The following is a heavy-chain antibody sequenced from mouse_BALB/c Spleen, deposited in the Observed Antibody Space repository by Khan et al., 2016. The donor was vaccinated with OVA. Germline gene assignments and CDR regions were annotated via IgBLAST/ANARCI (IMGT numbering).Heavy chain of an antibody. V-gene: IGHV6-6*02. CDR2: IRLKSNNYAT. CDR3: SWPGGDYAWFAY. CDR1: GFTFSNFW. J-gene: IGHJ3*01. D-gene: IGHD2-13*01. Sequence: EVQLQESGGGLVQPGGSMKLSCVASGFTFSNFWMNWVRQSPEQGLEWVAEIRLKSNNYATHYAESVKGRFTISRDDSKSSVYLHMHNLRAEDTGIYYRSWPGGDYAWFAYWGQGTLVTVSA.